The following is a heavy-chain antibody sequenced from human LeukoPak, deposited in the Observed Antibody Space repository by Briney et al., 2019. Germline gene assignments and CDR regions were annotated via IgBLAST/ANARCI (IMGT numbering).Heavy chain of an antibody. D-gene: IGHD6-13*01. J-gene: IGHJ4*02. CDR2: IDSGGSST. V-gene: IGHV3-74*01. Sequence: GGSLRLSCEASGFTFSSYWMHWVRQAPGKGLVWVSRIDSGGSSTSYADSVKGRFTISRDNARSTVYLQMNSLRADDTAVYYCARDPSSWNGYFDSWGQGTLVTVSS. CDR3: ARDPSSWNGYFDS. CDR1: GFTFSSYW.